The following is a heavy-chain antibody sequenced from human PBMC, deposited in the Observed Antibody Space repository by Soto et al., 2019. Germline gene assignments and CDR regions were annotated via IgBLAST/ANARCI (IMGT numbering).Heavy chain of an antibody. CDR3: ARGPFLDIVVVVAATDFDY. J-gene: IGHJ4*02. CDR1: GYTFTSYG. CDR2: ISAYNGNT. Sequence: QVQLVQSGAGVKKPGASVKVSCKASGYTFTSYGISWVRQAPGQGLEWMGWISAYNGNTNYAQKLQGRVTMTTDTSTSTAYMELRSLRSDDTAVYYCARGPFLDIVVVVAATDFDYWGQGTLVTVSS. D-gene: IGHD2-15*01. V-gene: IGHV1-18*01.